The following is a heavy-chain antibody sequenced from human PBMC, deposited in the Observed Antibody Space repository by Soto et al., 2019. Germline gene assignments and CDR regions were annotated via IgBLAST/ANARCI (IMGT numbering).Heavy chain of an antibody. CDR1: GVTFSSYA. Sequence: QAQLVQSGAEGKKPGSSVKVSCKASGVTFSSYAISWVRQAPGQGLEWKGGIIPIFGTTDYAQKFQGRVRISADESTSTAYMELRCLSSEDTAVYYCAIDPPARHYDRSGYCSNWGQGTLVTVSS. V-gene: IGHV1-69*01. J-gene: IGHJ4*02. CDR3: AIDPPARHYDRSGYCSN. D-gene: IGHD3-22*01. CDR2: IIPIFGTT.